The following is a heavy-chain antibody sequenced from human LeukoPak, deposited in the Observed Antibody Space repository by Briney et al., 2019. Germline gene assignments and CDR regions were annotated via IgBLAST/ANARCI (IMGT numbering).Heavy chain of an antibody. CDR1: GFTFSSYS. Sequence: SGGSLRLSCAASGFTFSSYSMNWVRQAPGKGLEWVSSISSSSSYIYYADSVKGRFTISRDNAKNSLYLQMNSLRAEDTAVYYCARGVPSGYCSSTSCPYYFDYWGQGTLVTVSS. J-gene: IGHJ4*02. V-gene: IGHV3-21*01. CDR2: ISSSSSYI. CDR3: ARGVPSGYCSSTSCPYYFDY. D-gene: IGHD2-2*01.